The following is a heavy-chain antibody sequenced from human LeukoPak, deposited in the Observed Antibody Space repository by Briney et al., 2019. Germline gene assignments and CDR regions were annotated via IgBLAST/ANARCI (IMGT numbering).Heavy chain of an antibody. V-gene: IGHV4-4*09. CDR2: IYTSGST. J-gene: IGHJ3*02. CDR1: GGSISSYY. D-gene: IGHD6-13*01. Sequence: SETLSLTCTVSGGSISSYYWSWIRQPPGKGLEWIGYIYTSGSTNYNPLLKSRVTISVDTSKNQFSLKLSSVTAADTAVYYCARPLIAAAGAFDIWGQGTMVTVSS. CDR3: ARPLIAAAGAFDI.